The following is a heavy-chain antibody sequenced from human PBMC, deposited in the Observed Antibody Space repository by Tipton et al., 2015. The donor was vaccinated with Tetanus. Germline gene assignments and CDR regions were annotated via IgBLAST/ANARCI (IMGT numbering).Heavy chain of an antibody. CDR1: GGSFSGYY. Sequence: TLSLTCAVYGGSFSGYYWSWIRQPPGKGLEWIGEINHSGSTNYNPSLKSRVTISVDTSKNQFSMKLSSVTAADTAVYYCARGHIAVAGTGSGEIDSWGQGTLVTVSS. D-gene: IGHD6-19*01. J-gene: IGHJ4*02. CDR2: INHSGST. V-gene: IGHV4-34*01. CDR3: ARGHIAVAGTGSGEIDS.